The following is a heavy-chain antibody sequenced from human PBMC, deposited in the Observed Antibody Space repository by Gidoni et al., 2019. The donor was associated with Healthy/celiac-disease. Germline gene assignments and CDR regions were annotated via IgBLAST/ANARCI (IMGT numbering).Heavy chain of an antibody. CDR3: ARDQASAVSSYYYGMDV. CDR2: INQSGRT. Sequence: QVQLQQWGAGLLKPSETLSLTCAVDGGSFSGYYWSWIRQPPGKGLEWIGEINQSGRTNYNASLKSRVTISVDTSNNQFSRKLSSVTAADTAVYYCARDQASAVSSYYYGMDVWGKGTTVTVS. J-gene: IGHJ6*04. CDR1: GGSFSGYY. V-gene: IGHV4-34*01. D-gene: IGHD6-13*01.